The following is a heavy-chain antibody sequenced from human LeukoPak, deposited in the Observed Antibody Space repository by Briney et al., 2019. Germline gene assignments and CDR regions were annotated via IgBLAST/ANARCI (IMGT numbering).Heavy chain of an antibody. CDR2: IHYSGTT. Sequence: SETLSLTCTVSGGSISSYYWGWIRQPPGKGLEWIGSIHYSGTTYYNPSLKSRVTISVDTSKNQFSLKLTSVTAADTAVYYCYICSSTSCYRYWGQGTLVTVSS. V-gene: IGHV4-39*01. CDR1: GGSISSYY. J-gene: IGHJ4*02. D-gene: IGHD2-2*01. CDR3: YICSSTSCYRY.